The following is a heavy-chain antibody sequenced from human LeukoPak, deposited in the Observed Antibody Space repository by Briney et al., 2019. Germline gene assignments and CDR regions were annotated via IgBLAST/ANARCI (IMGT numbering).Heavy chain of an antibody. D-gene: IGHD6-6*01. J-gene: IGHJ4*02. CDR2: FYYSGTA. V-gene: IGHV4-59*03. Sequence: SETLSLTCTLSDGSISTYYWSWVRQPPGKGLEWIVYFYYSGTADYNPSLRRRVTFSLDTSKNQFSLTLTSLTAADTAMYYCATTTIGSSSSYYFDYWGRGTLVTVSS. CDR1: DGSISTYY. CDR3: ATTTIGSSSSYYFDY.